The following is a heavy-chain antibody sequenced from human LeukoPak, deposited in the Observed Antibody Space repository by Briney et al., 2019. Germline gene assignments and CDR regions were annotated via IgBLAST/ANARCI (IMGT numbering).Heavy chain of an antibody. Sequence: GSVTVSFKASGYTFTSYGISWVRPAPGQGLEWMGWIRANNGNTNYAQKVPGRVTMTTDTTTSTAYMELRSLRSDDTAVYYCLHTEWRDYWGQAAMATDSS. CDR3: LHTEWRDY. V-gene: IGHV1-18*01. J-gene: IGHJ4*02. D-gene: IGHD1-14*01. CDR2: IRANNGNT. CDR1: GYTFTSYG.